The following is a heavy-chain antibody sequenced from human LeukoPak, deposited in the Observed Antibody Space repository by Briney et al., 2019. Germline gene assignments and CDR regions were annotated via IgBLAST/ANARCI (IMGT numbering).Heavy chain of an antibody. J-gene: IGHJ4*02. CDR3: AREIDYGEVSSDY. CDR2: IRPDGGEK. V-gene: IGHV3-7*01. D-gene: IGHD4-17*01. CDR1: GFTFSNYW. Sequence: GGSLRLSCVVSGFTFSNYWMSWVRQAPGKGLEWVINIRPDGGEKYFVDSVKGRFTISRDNAKNSLYLQMNSLRAEDTAVYYCAREIDYGEVSSDYWGQGTLVTVSS.